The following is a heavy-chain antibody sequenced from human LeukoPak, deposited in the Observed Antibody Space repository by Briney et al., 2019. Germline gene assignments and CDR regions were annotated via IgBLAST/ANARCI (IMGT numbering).Heavy chain of an antibody. CDR3: ARDRPYVLLWFGELTYWFDP. V-gene: IGHV4-59*12. D-gene: IGHD3-10*01. J-gene: IGHJ5*02. CDR2: IYYSGST. CDR1: GGSISSYY. Sequence: SETLSLTCTVSGGSISSYYWSWIRQPPRKGLEWIGYIYYSGSTNYNPSLKSRVTISVDSSKNQFSLKLSSVTAADTAVYYCARDRPYVLLWFGELTYWFDPWGQGTLVTVSS.